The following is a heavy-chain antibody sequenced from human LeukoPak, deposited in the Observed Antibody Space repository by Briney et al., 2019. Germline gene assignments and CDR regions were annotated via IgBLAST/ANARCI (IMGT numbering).Heavy chain of an antibody. CDR2: ISAYNGNT. D-gene: IGHD6-6*01. V-gene: IGHV1-18*01. J-gene: IGHJ4*02. CDR1: XXXXXXXG. Sequence: SXXXXXXXGXSWVRQAPGQGLXXXGWISAYNGNTXXAQKLQGRVTMTTDXXTSTAYMELRSLRSDDTDVYYCXXXXXXXXXXXXRPFDYWGQGTLVTVSS. CDR3: XXXXXXXXXXXXRPFDY.